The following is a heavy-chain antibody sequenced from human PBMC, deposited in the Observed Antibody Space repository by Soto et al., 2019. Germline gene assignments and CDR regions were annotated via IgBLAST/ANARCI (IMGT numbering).Heavy chain of an antibody. Sequence: QVQLVESGGGVVQPGRSLRLSCAASGFTFSSYAMHWVRQAPGKGLEWVAVISYDGSNKYYADSVKGRFTISRDNSKNTLYLQMNSLRAEDTAVYYCARDRSNYYCYGMDVWGQGTTVTVSS. V-gene: IGHV3-30-3*01. CDR3: ARDRSNYYCYGMDV. CDR1: GFTFSSYA. CDR2: ISYDGSNK. J-gene: IGHJ6*02.